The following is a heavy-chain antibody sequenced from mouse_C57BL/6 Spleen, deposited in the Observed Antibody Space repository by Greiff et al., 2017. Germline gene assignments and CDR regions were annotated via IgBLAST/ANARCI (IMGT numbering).Heavy chain of an antibody. CDR2: IYPGDGDT. CDR1: GYAFSSSW. Sequence: QVQLKQSGPELVKPGASVKISCKASGYAFSSSWMNWVKQRPGKGLEWIGRIYPGDGDTKYNGKFKGKATLTADKSSSTDYMQLSSLTSEDSAVYFCARSGDSSGYVDYWGQGTTLTVSS. J-gene: IGHJ2*01. V-gene: IGHV1-82*01. CDR3: ARSGDSSGYVDY. D-gene: IGHD3-2*02.